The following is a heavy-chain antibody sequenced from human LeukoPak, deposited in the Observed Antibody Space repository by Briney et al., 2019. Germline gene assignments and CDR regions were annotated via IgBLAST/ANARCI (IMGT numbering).Heavy chain of an antibody. CDR2: IYYSGST. Sequence: PSETLSLTCTVSGGSISSYYWSRIRQPPGKGLEWIGYIYYSGSTNYNPSLKSRVTISVDTSKNQFSLKLSSVTAADTAVYYCARGHWGAMAYFFDYWGQGTLVTVFS. D-gene: IGHD5-18*01. CDR3: ARGHWGAMAYFFDY. J-gene: IGHJ4*02. CDR1: GGSISSYY. V-gene: IGHV4-59*01.